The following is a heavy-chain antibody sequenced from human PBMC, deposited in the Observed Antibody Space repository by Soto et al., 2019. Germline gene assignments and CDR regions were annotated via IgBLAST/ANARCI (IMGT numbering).Heavy chain of an antibody. CDR2: ISGYNGNT. D-gene: IGHD3-10*01. CDR1: GYTFRNYG. CDR3: SSVIMVGGLFDPNYYHGMDV. J-gene: IGHJ6*02. Sequence: QVPLVPSGAEVKKPGASVTVSCKTSGYTFRNYGINWVRQAPGQGLEWMGWISGYNGNTNYAKTVQGGVTMTTDTSTGTVYMELRSMKSDDTAIYYCSSVIMVGGLFDPNYYHGMDVWGQGTAVTVSS. V-gene: IGHV1-18*01.